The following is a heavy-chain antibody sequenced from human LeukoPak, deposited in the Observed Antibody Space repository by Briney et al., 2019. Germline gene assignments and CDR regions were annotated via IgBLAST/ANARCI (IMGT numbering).Heavy chain of an antibody. CDR2: IYYTGST. CDR1: GGSISSSSYY. V-gene: IGHV4-39*01. J-gene: IGHJ4*02. CDR3: ARHVNYYGSGRYFDY. Sequence: SETLSLTCAVSGGSISSSSYYWGWIRQPPGKGLEWIGSIYYTGSTYYNPSLKSRVTISVDTSKNQFSLKLSSVTAADTAVYYCARHVNYYGSGRYFDYWGQGTLVTVSS. D-gene: IGHD3-10*01.